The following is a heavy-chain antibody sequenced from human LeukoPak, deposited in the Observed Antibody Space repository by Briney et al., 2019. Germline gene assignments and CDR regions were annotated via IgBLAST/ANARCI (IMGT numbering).Heavy chain of an antibody. Sequence: GRSLRLSCAASGFTFSSYAMHWVRQAPGKGLEWVAVISYDGSNKYYADSVKGRFTISRDNSKNTLYLQMNSLRAEDTAVYYCASPGNYDFWSGYYLPHWGQGTLVTVSS. V-gene: IGHV3-30*04. J-gene: IGHJ1*01. CDR3: ASPGNYDFWSGYYLPH. D-gene: IGHD3-3*01. CDR2: ISYDGSNK. CDR1: GFTFSSYA.